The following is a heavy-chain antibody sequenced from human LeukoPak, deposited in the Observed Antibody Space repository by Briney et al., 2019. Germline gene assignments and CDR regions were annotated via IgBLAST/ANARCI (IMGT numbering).Heavy chain of an antibody. CDR3: ARGGYLDY. Sequence: SETLSLTCSVSGFSISSVYYWGWIRQPPGKGLEWIGSIYHGGSTYYNPSLKSRVTISVDTSKNQFSLNLSSVTAADTAVYYCARGGYLDYWGQGTLVTVSS. V-gene: IGHV4-38-2*02. D-gene: IGHD2-15*01. CDR1: GFSISSVYY. J-gene: IGHJ4*02. CDR2: IYHGGST.